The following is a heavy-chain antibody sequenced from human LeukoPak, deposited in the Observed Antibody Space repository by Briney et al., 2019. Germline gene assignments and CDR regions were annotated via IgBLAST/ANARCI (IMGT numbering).Heavy chain of an antibody. D-gene: IGHD5-12*01. J-gene: IGHJ4*02. CDR2: ISYDGSNK. CDR1: GFTFNSYA. V-gene: IGHV3-30-3*01. Sequence: PGGSLRLSCAASGFTFNSYAMHWVRQAPGKGLEWVAVISYDGSNKYYADSVKGRFTISRDNSKNTLYLQMSSLIPEDTAVYYCARPSGYGDSWGQGSLVTVSS. CDR3: ARPSGYGDS.